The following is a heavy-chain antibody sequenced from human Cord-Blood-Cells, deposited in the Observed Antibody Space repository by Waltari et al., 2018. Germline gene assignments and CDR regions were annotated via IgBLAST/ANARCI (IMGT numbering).Heavy chain of an antibody. CDR1: GGSISSGDYY. Sequence: QVQLQESGPGLVKPSQTLSLTCPVSGGSISSGDYYWSWIRQPPGKGLEWIGYIYYSGSTYYNPSLKSRVTISVDTSKNQFSLKLSSVTAADTAVYYCARGGTYYYDSSGYYYFDYWGQGTLVTVSS. J-gene: IGHJ4*02. V-gene: IGHV4-30-4*01. D-gene: IGHD3-22*01. CDR3: ARGGTYYYDSSGYYYFDY. CDR2: IYYSGST.